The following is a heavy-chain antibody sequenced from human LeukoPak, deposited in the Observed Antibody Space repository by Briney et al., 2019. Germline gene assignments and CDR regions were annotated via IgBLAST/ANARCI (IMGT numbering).Heavy chain of an antibody. Sequence: PGGSLRLSCAASGFTFSSYGMHWVRQAPGKGLEWVAVISYDGSNKYYADSVKGRFTISRDNSKTTLYLQMNSLRAEDTAVYYCAKATRYSSGWYHYYYYGMDVWGQGTTVTVSS. CDR3: AKATRYSSGWYHYYYYGMDV. J-gene: IGHJ6*02. D-gene: IGHD6-19*01. CDR2: ISYDGSNK. CDR1: GFTFSSYG. V-gene: IGHV3-30*18.